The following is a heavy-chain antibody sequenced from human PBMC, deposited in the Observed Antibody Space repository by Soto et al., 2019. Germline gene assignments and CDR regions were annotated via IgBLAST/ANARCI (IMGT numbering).Heavy chain of an antibody. CDR2: IIPIFGTA. J-gene: IGHJ4*02. V-gene: IGHV1-69*06. D-gene: IGHD5-12*01. Sequence: QVQLVQSGAEVKKPGSSVKVSCKASGGTFSSYAISWVRQAPGQGLEWMGGIIPIFGTANYAQKFQGRVTITADKSTSTAYMELSSVRSEDTAVYYCASARMDVDIVATWGSGFDYWGQGTLVTVSS. CDR1: GGTFSSYA. CDR3: ASARMDVDIVATWGSGFDY.